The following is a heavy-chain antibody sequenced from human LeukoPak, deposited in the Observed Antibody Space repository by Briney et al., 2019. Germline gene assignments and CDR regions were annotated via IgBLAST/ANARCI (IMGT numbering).Heavy chain of an antibody. Sequence: GGSLRLSCAASGFTFSSYDMHWVRQATGKGLEWVSGTSHVGDTYYSGSVKGRFPISRENAKNSLYLQMNSLRAGDTAVYYCARVRYVSSWSFDYWGQGTLVTVSS. CDR1: GFTFSSYD. CDR3: ARVRYVSSWSFDY. J-gene: IGHJ4*02. CDR2: TSHVGDT. V-gene: IGHV3-13*01. D-gene: IGHD6-13*01.